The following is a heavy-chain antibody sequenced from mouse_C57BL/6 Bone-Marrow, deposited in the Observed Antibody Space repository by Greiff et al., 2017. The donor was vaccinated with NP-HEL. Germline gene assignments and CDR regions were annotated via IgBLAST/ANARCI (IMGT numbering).Heavy chain of an antibody. CDR2: IYPGGGYT. D-gene: IGHD1-1*01. CDR3: ARVTTVSGHYYYFDY. CDR1: GYTFTNYW. J-gene: IGHJ2*01. Sequence: VQGVESGAELVRPGTSVKMSCKASGYTFTNYWIGWAKQRPGHGLEWIGDIYPGGGYTNYNEKFKGKATLTADKSSSTAYMQFSSLTSEDSAIYYCARVTTVSGHYYYFDYWGQGTTLTVSS. V-gene: IGHV1-63*01.